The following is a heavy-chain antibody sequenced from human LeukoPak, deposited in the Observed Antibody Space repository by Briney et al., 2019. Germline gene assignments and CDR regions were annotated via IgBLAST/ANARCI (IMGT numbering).Heavy chain of an antibody. D-gene: IGHD3-10*01. CDR2: ISSSSSYI. CDR1: GFTFSSYS. CDR3: ARDYYGSGSYYKGSGFLY. V-gene: IGHV3-21*01. Sequence: PGGSLRLSCAASGFTFSSYSMNWVRQAPGKGLEWVSSISSSSSYIYYADSVKGRFTISRDNAKNSLYLQVNSLRAEDTAVYYCARDYYGSGSYYKGSGFLYWGQGTLVTVSS. J-gene: IGHJ4*02.